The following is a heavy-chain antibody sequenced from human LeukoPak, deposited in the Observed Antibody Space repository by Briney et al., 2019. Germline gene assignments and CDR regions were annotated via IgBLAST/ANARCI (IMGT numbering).Heavy chain of an antibody. D-gene: IGHD2-2*01. CDR2: ISSSSSYI. V-gene: IGHV3-21*01. Sequence: GGSLRLSCAASGFTFSSYSMNWVRQAPGKGLEWVSSISSSSSYIYYADSVKGRFTISRDNAKNSLYLRMNSLRAEDTAVYYCARGLEYQLLPFDYWGQGTLVTVSS. CDR3: ARGLEYQLLPFDY. J-gene: IGHJ4*02. CDR1: GFTFSSYS.